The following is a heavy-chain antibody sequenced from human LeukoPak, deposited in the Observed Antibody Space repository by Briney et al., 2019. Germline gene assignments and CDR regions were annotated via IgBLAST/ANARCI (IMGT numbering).Heavy chain of an antibody. CDR2: ITSGGGFK. CDR3: ARVRPGSSGSYYRTS. Sequence: GGSLRLSCVGAGFPFSDFHMSWIRQAPGKGLEWVSYITSGGGFKYYADSVKGRFSISRDDSKNSVFLQMNSLRVEDTAVYYCARVRPGSSGSYYRTSWGQGALVTVSS. V-gene: IGHV3-11*04. CDR1: GFPFSDFH. D-gene: IGHD3-22*01. J-gene: IGHJ4*02.